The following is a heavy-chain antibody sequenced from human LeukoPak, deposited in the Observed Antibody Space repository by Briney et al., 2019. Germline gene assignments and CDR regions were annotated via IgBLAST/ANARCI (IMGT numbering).Heavy chain of an antibody. CDR1: GYTFTTYA. J-gene: IGHJ4*02. CDR2: INTNTGNP. Sequence: ASVKVSCKSSGYTFTTYAMNWVRQAPGHPVEWMGWINTNTGNPTYAHSFTVRFVFSLDTSVSTAYLQISRLKAEDTAVYYGARDQGGYIYKGIDYWGQGTLVTVSS. CDR3: ARDQGGYIYKGIDY. V-gene: IGHV7-4-1*02. D-gene: IGHD5-24*01.